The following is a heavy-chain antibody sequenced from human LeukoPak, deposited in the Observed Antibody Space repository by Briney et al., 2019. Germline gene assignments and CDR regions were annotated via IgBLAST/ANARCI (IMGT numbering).Heavy chain of an antibody. Sequence: ASVKVSCKASGYTFTGYYMHWVRQAPGQGLEWMGWINPNGGGTNYSRKFQGWVTMTRDTSISTAYMELSRLRSDDTAVYYCARSKAIVVVPAAMADHAFDIWGQGTMVTVSS. D-gene: IGHD2-2*01. CDR2: INPNGGGT. V-gene: IGHV1-2*04. J-gene: IGHJ3*02. CDR3: ARSKAIVVVPAAMADHAFDI. CDR1: GYTFTGYY.